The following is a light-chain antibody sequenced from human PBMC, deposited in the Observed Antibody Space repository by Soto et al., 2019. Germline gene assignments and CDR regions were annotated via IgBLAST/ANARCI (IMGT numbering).Light chain of an antibody. V-gene: IGKV3-15*01. J-gene: IGKJ1*01. Sequence: IVMTQSPAMVSVSPGEIATLSGSASQSVSSNLAWYQQKPGQAPRLLIYGASTRATGIPVRFSGSGSGTEFTLTISSLQPDDFATYYCQLYNSYSEAFGQGTKV. CDR3: QLYNSYSEA. CDR2: GAS. CDR1: QSVSSN.